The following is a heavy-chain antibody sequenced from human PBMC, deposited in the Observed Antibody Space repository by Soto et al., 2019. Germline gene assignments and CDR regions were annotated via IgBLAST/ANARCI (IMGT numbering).Heavy chain of an antibody. J-gene: IGHJ4*02. CDR1: GFTFSSHV. CDR2: INSGSTSI. CDR3: LNGDYY. V-gene: IGHV3-48*01. Sequence: EEHLVESGGGLVQPGGSRRLSCAASGFTFSSHVMYWVRQAPGKGLEWVSSINSGSTSIYYADSVKGRFTISRDNGKNSLYLQMSSLRADDTAVYYCLNGDYYVGQGTLVTVSS. D-gene: IGHD4-17*01.